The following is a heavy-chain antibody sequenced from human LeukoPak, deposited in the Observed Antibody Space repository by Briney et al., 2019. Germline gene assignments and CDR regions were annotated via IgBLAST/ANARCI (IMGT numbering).Heavy chain of an antibody. CDR1: GFTFSNYW. D-gene: IGHD6-19*01. CDR3: ARALAVAGTGGFDL. Sequence: PGGSLRLSCAASGFTFSNYWMHWVRQAPGKGLVWVSRMNSDGSSTSYADSVKGRFTISRDNAKNTLYLQMNSLRAEDTAVYYCARALAVAGTGGFDLWGQGTLVTVSS. CDR2: MNSDGSST. J-gene: IGHJ5*02. V-gene: IGHV3-74*01.